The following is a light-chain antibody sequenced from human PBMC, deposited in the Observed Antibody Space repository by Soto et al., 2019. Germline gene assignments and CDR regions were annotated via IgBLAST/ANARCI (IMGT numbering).Light chain of an antibody. V-gene: IGLV2-14*01. CDR1: SSDVGGYNF. CDR3: SSYTSSYTWV. Sequence: QAVVTQPASVSGSPGQSITISCTGTSSDVGGYNFVSWYQQHPGKAPKLMIYEVTSRPSGVSNRFSASKSANTASLTISGLQAEDEADYYCSSYTSSYTWVFGGGTKLTVL. J-gene: IGLJ3*02. CDR2: EVT.